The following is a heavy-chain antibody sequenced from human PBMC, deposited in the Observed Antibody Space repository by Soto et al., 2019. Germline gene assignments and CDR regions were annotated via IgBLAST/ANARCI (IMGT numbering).Heavy chain of an antibody. D-gene: IGHD3-3*01. CDR3: ARSQYSVLLFLGGADASFDI. CDR1: GYTFTSYY. Sequence: QVQLVQSGAEVKKPGASVKVSCKASGYTFTSYYMHWVRQAPGQGLEWMGIINPSGGSTSYAQKSQGRVTMTRDTSTGTVYMELSSLRSEDTAVYYCARSQYSVLLFLGGADASFDIWGQGTMVTVSS. J-gene: IGHJ3*02. CDR2: INPSGGST. V-gene: IGHV1-46*03.